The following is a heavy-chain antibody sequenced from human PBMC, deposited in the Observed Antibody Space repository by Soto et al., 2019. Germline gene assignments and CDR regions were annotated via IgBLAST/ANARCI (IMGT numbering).Heavy chain of an antibody. CDR3: ARGGVTTVTGFRGRNGYWSFDL. Sequence: PSETLSLTCTVSGGSISSYYLSWIRQPAGKGLEWIGRIYTSGSTNYNPSLKSRVTMSVDTSKNQFSLKLSSVTAADTAVYYCARGGVTTVTGFRGRNGYWSFDLWGRGTLVTVSS. D-gene: IGHD4-17*01. J-gene: IGHJ2*01. V-gene: IGHV4-4*07. CDR1: GGSISSYY. CDR2: IYTSGST.